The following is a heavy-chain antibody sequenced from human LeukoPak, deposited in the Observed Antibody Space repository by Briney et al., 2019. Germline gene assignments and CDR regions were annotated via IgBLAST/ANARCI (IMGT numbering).Heavy chain of an antibody. J-gene: IGHJ4*02. CDR2: ISGSGGTT. Sequence: GGSLRLSCAASGFTFSSYAVSWVRQAPGKGLEWVSGISGSGGTTYYADSVKGRFTISRDNSKNTLYLQMNSLRAEDTAVYYCAKVSDYYDSSGFVDYWGQGTLVTVSS. CDR3: AKVSDYYDSSGFVDY. V-gene: IGHV3-23*01. D-gene: IGHD3-22*01. CDR1: GFTFSSYA.